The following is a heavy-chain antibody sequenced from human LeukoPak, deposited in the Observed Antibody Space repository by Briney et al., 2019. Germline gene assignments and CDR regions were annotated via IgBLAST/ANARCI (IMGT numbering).Heavy chain of an antibody. Sequence: PSETLSLTCTVSGGSISSYCWSWIRQPAGKGLEWIGRIYTSGSTNYNPSLKSRVTMSVDTSKNQFSLKLSSVTAADTAVYYCARDRGCSSTSCYTSKNWFDPRGQGTLVTVSS. J-gene: IGHJ5*02. CDR3: ARDRGCSSTSCYTSKNWFDP. CDR2: IYTSGST. D-gene: IGHD2-2*02. CDR1: GGSISSYC. V-gene: IGHV4-4*07.